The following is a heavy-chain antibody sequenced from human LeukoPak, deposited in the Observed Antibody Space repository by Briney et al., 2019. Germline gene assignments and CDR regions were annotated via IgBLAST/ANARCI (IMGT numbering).Heavy chain of an antibody. CDR3: ASNYYDSSGYSYFDY. D-gene: IGHD3-22*01. CDR1: GGSISSSSYY. J-gene: IGHJ4*02. Sequence: SETLSLTCTVSGGSISSSSYYWGWIRQPPGKGLEWIGSIYYSGSTYYNPSLKSRVTISVDTPKNQFSLKLSSVTAADTAVYYCASNYYDSSGYSYFDYWGQGTLVTVSS. CDR2: IYYSGST. V-gene: IGHV4-39*01.